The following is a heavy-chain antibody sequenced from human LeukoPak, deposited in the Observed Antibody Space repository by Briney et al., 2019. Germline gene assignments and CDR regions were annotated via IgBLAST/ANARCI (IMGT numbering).Heavy chain of an antibody. V-gene: IGHV1-2*02. CDR1: GYSFNTYY. D-gene: IGHD2-15*01. J-gene: IGHJ4*02. Sequence: ASVKVSCKASGYSFNTYYMNWVRQAPGQGLEWLGWINTDSGGTNYAQKFLGRVTMTRDKANSTAYLELSGLRSDDTAVYYCAREVAGFDYWGQGTLVTVSS. CDR3: AREVAGFDY. CDR2: INTDSGGT.